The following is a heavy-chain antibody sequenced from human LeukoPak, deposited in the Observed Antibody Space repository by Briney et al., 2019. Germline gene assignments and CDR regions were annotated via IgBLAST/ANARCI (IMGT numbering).Heavy chain of an antibody. CDR2: MNPNSGNT. CDR3: AREAGLLFSRGTHTQYYYYYYMDV. V-gene: IGHV1-8*03. Sequence: ASVKVSCKASGYTFTSYGISWVRQATGQGLEWMGWMNPNSGNTGYAQKFQGRVTITRNTSISTAYMELSSLRSEDTAVYYCAREAGLLFSRGTHTQYYYYYYMDVWGKGTTVTVSS. CDR1: GYTFTSYG. J-gene: IGHJ6*03. D-gene: IGHD2-15*01.